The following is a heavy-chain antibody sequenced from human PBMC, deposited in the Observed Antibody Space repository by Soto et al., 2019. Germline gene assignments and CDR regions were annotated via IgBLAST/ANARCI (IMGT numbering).Heavy chain of an antibody. J-gene: IGHJ2*01. D-gene: IGHD5-12*01. CDR3: ARVSLVDIVATIQHWYFDL. CDR1: GFTFSSYS. Sequence: QPGGSLRLSCAASGFTFSSYSMNWVRQAPGKGLEWVSYISSSSSTIYYADSVKGRFTISRDNAKNSLYLQMNSLRDEDTAVYYCARVSLVDIVATIQHWYFDLWGRGTLVTVSS. V-gene: IGHV3-48*02. CDR2: ISSSSSTI.